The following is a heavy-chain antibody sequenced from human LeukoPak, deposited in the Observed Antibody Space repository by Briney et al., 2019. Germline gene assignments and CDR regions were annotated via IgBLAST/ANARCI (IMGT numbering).Heavy chain of an antibody. CDR2: ISWNSGSI. V-gene: IGHV3-9*01. D-gene: IGHD2-2*01. J-gene: IGHJ5*02. Sequence: GGSLRLSCAASGFTFDDYAMHWVRHAPGKGLEWVSGISWNSGSIGYADSVKGRFTISRDNAKNSLYLQMNSLRAEDTALYYCAKDTQRYCSSTSCDRNWFDPWGQGTLVTVSS. CDR3: AKDTQRYCSSTSCDRNWFDP. CDR1: GFTFDDYA.